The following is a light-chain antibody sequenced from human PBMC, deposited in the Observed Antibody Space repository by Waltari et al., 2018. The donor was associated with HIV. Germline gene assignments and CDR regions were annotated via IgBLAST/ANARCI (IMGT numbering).Light chain of an antibody. V-gene: IGKV1-5*03. Sequence: DIQMTQSPSTLSASAGDSVPITCRASQSIGSWLAWYQQKPGKAPTLLISEASTLQTGVPSRFSGSGSGTEFTLTISSLHPDDFATYYCQEYNTYSETFGQGTKVEIK. CDR3: QEYNTYSET. CDR2: EAS. J-gene: IGKJ1*01. CDR1: QSIGSW.